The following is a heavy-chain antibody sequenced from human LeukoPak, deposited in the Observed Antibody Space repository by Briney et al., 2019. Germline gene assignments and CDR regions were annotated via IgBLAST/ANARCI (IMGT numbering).Heavy chain of an antibody. J-gene: IGHJ2*01. D-gene: IGHD2-2*01. CDR1: GFTFSDHG. CDR3: AVVVVPAAVWHFDF. CDR2: VWPDGNKK. Sequence: GTSLRLSCVASGFTFSDHGLHWVRQAPGKGLEGVAIVWPDGNKKLYADSVKGRFTISKENPRNTVYLQMNSVTVDDTAVYYCAVVVVPAAVWHFDFWGSGTLVTVSS. V-gene: IGHV3-33*01.